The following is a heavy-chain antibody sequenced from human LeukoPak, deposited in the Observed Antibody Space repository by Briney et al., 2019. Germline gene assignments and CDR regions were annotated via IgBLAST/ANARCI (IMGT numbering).Heavy chain of an antibody. Sequence: SETLSLTCTVSGGSISSYYWSWIRQPPGKGLEWIGYIYYSGSTNYNPSLKSRVTISVDTSKNQFSLKLSSVTAADTAVYYCARLGASDDAFDIWGQGTMVTVSS. CDR1: GGSISSYY. D-gene: IGHD1-26*01. CDR2: IYYSGST. J-gene: IGHJ3*02. CDR3: ARLGASDDAFDI. V-gene: IGHV4-59*08.